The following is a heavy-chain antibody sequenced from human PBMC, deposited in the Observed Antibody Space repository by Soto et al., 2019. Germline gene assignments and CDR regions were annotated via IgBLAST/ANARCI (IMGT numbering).Heavy chain of an antibody. CDR2: ISDTGSSH. CDR3: AKDRGGDCPDNSCYFGADY. CDR1: GFTFSSYG. D-gene: IGHD2-2*01. Sequence: GGSLRLSGVGSGFTFSSYGMHWVRQAPGKGLECVAVISDTGSSHYYAASVEGRFTISRENSKNTLSLHMDRLRVEDTAVYYCAKDRGGDCPDNSCYFGADYWGQGTPVTVSS. J-gene: IGHJ4*02. V-gene: IGHV3-30*18.